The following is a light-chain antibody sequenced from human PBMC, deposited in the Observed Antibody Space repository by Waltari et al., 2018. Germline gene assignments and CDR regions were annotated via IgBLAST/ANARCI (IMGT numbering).Light chain of an antibody. CDR3: QQSSSTLT. V-gene: IGKV1-39*01. J-gene: IGKJ4*01. CDR2: AAS. CDR1: QSISNY. Sequence: DIQMTQSPSSLSASVGDRVTITCPASQSISNYLNWYQQKPGKAPNLLIYAASILQSGVPSRFTGSGSGTDFTLTISSLQPEDFATYYCQQSSSTLTFGAGTKVEMK.